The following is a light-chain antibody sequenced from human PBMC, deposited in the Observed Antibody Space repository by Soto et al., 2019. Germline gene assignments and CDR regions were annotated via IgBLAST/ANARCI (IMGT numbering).Light chain of an antibody. V-gene: IGKV3-11*01. CDR1: QSVSSY. CDR2: DAS. CDR3: QQRSNWPYT. J-gene: IGKJ2*01. Sequence: EIVLTQSPATLSLSPGERATLSCRASQSVSSYLAWYQQKPGQAPRLLIYDASSRATGIPARFSGSGSGTDFTLTISSLDPEDFAVYYCQQRSNWPYTFGQGTKLEIK.